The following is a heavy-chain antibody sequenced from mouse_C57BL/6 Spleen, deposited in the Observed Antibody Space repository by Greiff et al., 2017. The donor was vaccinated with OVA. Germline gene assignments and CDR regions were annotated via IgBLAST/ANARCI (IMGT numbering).Heavy chain of an antibody. CDR2: ISNLAYSI. CDR1: GFTFSDYG. J-gene: IGHJ3*01. D-gene: IGHD2-3*01. CDR3: ARSLDGYSPWFAY. Sequence: EVKLQESGGGLVQPGGSLKLSCAASGFTFSDYGMAWVRQAPRKGPEWVAFISNLAYSIYYADTVTGRFTISRENAKNTLYLEMSSLRSEDTAMYYCARSLDGYSPWFAYWGQGTLVTVSA. V-gene: IGHV5-15*01.